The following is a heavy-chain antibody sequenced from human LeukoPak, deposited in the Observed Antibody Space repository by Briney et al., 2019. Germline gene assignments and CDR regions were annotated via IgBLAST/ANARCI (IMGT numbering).Heavy chain of an antibody. CDR1: GFTFSSYG. Sequence: PGGSLRLSCAASGFTFSSYGMHWVRQAPGKGLEWVAFIRYDGSNKNYADSVKGRFTISRDNSKNTLYLQMNSLRAEDTAVYYCAKDPIVGATREYYFDYWGQGTLVTVSS. CDR2: IRYDGSNK. D-gene: IGHD1-26*01. V-gene: IGHV3-30*02. CDR3: AKDPIVGATREYYFDY. J-gene: IGHJ4*02.